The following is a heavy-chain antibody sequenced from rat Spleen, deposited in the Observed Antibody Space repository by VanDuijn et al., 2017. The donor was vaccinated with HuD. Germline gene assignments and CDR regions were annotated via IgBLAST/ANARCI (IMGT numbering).Heavy chain of an antibody. Sequence: QVQLKESGPGLVQPSQTLSLTCTVSGFSLSSYGVIWVRQPPGKGLEWMGVIWGNGNTNYNSAIKSRLSISRDTSKSQVFLKMNSLQSEDTTTYYCAREVLTGRGYYFDYWGQGVMVTVSS. J-gene: IGHJ2*01. CDR2: IWGNGNT. D-gene: IGHD5-1*01. CDR3: AREVLTGRGYYFDY. CDR1: GFSLSSYG. V-gene: IGHV2-13*01.